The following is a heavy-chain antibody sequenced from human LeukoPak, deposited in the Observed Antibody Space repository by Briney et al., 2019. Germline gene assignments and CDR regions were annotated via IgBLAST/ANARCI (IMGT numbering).Heavy chain of an antibody. CDR3: ARESYFDWLSEFDP. CDR2: IYYSGST. D-gene: IGHD3-9*01. Sequence: SETLSLTCTVSGGSISSSSYYWGWIRQPPGKGLEWIGSIYYSGSTYYNPSLKSRVTISVDTSKNQFSLKLSSVTAADTAVYYCARESYFDWLSEFDPWGQGTLVTVSS. V-gene: IGHV4-39*07. CDR1: GGSISSSSYY. J-gene: IGHJ5*02.